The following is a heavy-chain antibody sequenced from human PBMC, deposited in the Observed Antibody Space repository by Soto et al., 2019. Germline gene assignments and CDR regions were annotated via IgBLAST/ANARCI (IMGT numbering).Heavy chain of an antibody. CDR2: IYYSGST. V-gene: IGHV4-59*01. Sequence: PSETLSLTWTVSGGSISSYYWSWIRQPPGKGLEWIGYIYYSGSTNYNPSLKSRVTISVDTSKNQFSLKLSSVTAADTAVYYCARDRRGEYSYGSTYFDYWGQGTLVTVSS. D-gene: IGHD5-18*01. CDR3: ARDRRGEYSYGSTYFDY. J-gene: IGHJ4*02. CDR1: GGSISSYY.